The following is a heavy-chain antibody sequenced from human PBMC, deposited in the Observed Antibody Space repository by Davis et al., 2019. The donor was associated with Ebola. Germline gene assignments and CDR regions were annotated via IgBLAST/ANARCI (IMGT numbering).Heavy chain of an antibody. Sequence: PGGSLRLSCAASGFTFSSYWMSWVRQAPGKGLEWVANIKQDGSEKYYVDSVKGRFTISRDISKNTVYLQMNSLRGDDTAVYYCARDAGDAGGEDHDSFDIWGQGTMVTVSS. J-gene: IGHJ3*02. CDR3: ARDAGDAGGEDHDSFDI. V-gene: IGHV3-7*01. CDR2: IKQDGSEK. CDR1: GFTFSSYW. D-gene: IGHD5-24*01.